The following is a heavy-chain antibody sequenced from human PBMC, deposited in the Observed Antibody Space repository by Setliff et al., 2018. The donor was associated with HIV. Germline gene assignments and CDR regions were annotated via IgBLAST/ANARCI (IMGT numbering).Heavy chain of an antibody. V-gene: IGHV5-51*01. J-gene: IGHJ4*02. D-gene: IGHD1-26*01. Sequence: GESLKISCKGSGYTFTTNWIGWVRQMPGKGLEWMGIIHPSDSNATYSPSFQGQVTISADKSIATAYLQWTSLKASDTAMYYCARDLREVGGGSYADYWGQGTLVTVSS. CDR3: ARDLREVGGGSYADY. CDR2: IHPSDSNA. CDR1: GYTFTTNW.